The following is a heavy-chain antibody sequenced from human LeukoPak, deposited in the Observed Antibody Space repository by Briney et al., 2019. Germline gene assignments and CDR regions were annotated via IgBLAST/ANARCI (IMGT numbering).Heavy chain of an antibody. Sequence: GGSLRLSCAASGFTFSSYSMNWVRQAPGKGLEWVSVIYSGGSTYYADSVKGRFTISRDNSKNTLYLQMNSLRAEDTAVYYCVGGGNSVLDYWGQGTLVTVSS. CDR2: IYSGGST. D-gene: IGHD4-23*01. J-gene: IGHJ4*02. V-gene: IGHV3-53*01. CDR3: VGGGNSVLDY. CDR1: GFTFSSYS.